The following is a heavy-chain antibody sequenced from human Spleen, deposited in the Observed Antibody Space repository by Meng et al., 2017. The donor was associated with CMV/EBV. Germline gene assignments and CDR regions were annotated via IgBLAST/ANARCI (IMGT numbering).Heavy chain of an antibody. J-gene: IGHJ4*02. CDR1: GFTFSSFA. D-gene: IGHD2-2*01. CDR3: TKDRGFTVPAALGFDS. CDR2: ITGSGGST. V-gene: IGHV3-23*01. Sequence: GESLKISCVASGFTFSSFAMSWVRQAPGKGLEWDSAITGSGGSTYYADSVKGRFTISRDNAKNSLYLQMNSLRADDTALYYCTKDRGFTVPAALGFDSWGQGTLVTVSS.